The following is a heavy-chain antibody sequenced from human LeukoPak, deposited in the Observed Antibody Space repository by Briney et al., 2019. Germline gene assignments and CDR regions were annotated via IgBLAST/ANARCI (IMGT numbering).Heavy chain of an antibody. CDR3: ARVHTVVTPFDS. CDR1: GFTFSSYS. CDR2: ISSPSSTI. J-gene: IGHJ4*02. D-gene: IGHD4-23*01. Sequence: GGSLRLSCAASGFTFSSYSMNWVRQAPGKGLEWVSYISSPSSTIYYADSVKGRFTISRDNAKSSLYLQMNSLRAEDTAVYYCARVHTVVTPFDSWGQGTLVTVSS. V-gene: IGHV3-48*01.